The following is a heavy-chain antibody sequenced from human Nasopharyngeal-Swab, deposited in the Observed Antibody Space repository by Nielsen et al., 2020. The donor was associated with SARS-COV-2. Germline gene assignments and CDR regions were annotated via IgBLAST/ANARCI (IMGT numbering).Heavy chain of an antibody. CDR2: INHSGST. V-gene: IGHV4-34*01. Sequence: SETLSLTCAVYGGSFSGYYWSWIRQPPGKGLEWIGEINHSGSTNYNPSLKSRVTISVDKSKNQFSLKLSSVTAADTAVYYCARGKSSGWYGSAFDIWGQGTMVTVSS. CDR1: GGSFSGYY. CDR3: ARGKSSGWYGSAFDI. J-gene: IGHJ3*02. D-gene: IGHD6-19*01.